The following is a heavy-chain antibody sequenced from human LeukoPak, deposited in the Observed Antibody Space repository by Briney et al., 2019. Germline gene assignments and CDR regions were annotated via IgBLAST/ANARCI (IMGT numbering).Heavy chain of an antibody. D-gene: IGHD1-1*01. Sequence: GASVKVSCKVSGYTLTELSMHWVRQAPGKGLEWMGGFDPEDGETIYAQKFQGRVTMTEDTSTDTAYMELSSLRSGDTAVYYCATGRRYNPYFDYWGQGTLVTVPS. CDR2: FDPEDGET. CDR1: GYTLTELS. V-gene: IGHV1-24*01. CDR3: ATGRRYNPYFDY. J-gene: IGHJ4*02.